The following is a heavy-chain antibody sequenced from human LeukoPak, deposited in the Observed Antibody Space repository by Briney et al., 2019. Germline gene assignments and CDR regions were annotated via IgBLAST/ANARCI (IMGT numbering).Heavy chain of an antibody. V-gene: IGHV4-34*01. Sequence: SETLSLTCAVYGGSFSGYYWSWIRQPPGKGLEWIGEINHSGSTNYNPSLKSRVTISVDTSKNQFSLKLSSVTAADTAVYYCARRGRYQLTTNNYYYYMDVWGKGTTVTISS. CDR3: ARRGRYQLTTNNYYYYMDV. CDR1: GGSFSGYY. J-gene: IGHJ6*03. CDR2: INHSGST. D-gene: IGHD2-2*01.